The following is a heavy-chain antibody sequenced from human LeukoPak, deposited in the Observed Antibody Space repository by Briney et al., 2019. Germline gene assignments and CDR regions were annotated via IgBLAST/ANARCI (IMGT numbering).Heavy chain of an antibody. Sequence: PGGSLRLSCAASGFTFSSYAMHWVRQAPGKGLEWVAVISYDGSIKYYADSVKGRFTISRDNSKNTLYLQMNSLRAEDTAVYYCARDEDGMDVWGQGTTVTVSS. CDR3: ARDEDGMDV. CDR1: GFTFSSYA. CDR2: ISYDGSIK. V-gene: IGHV3-30-3*01. J-gene: IGHJ6*02.